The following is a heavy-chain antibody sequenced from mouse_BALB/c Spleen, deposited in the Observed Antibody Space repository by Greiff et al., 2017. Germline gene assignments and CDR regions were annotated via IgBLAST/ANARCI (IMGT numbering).Heavy chain of an antibody. J-gene: IGHJ3*01. CDR1: GFTFSSYT. Sequence: EVMLVESGGGLVQPGGSLKLSCAASGFTFSSYTMSWVRQTPEKRLEWVAYISNGGGSTYYPDTVKGRFTISRDNAKNTLYLQMSSLKSEDTAMYYCARHGSSYAWFAYWGQGTLVTVSA. D-gene: IGHD1-1*01. CDR2: ISNGGGST. V-gene: IGHV5-12-2*01. CDR3: ARHGSSYAWFAY.